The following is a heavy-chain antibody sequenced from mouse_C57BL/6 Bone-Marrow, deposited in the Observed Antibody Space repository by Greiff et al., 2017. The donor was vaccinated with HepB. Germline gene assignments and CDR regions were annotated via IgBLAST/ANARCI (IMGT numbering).Heavy chain of an antibody. D-gene: IGHD1-1*01. V-gene: IGHV1-85*01. CDR2: IYPRDGST. J-gene: IGHJ1*03. CDR1: GYTFTSYD. CDR3: ARHEENLLRLRDWYFDV. Sequence: QVQLQQSGPELVKPGASVKLSCKASGYTFTSYDINWVKQRPGQGLEWIGWIYPRDGSTKYNEKFKDKATLTADKSSSTVYMELSRLTSEDSAVYFCARHEENLLRLRDWYFDVWGTGTTVTVSS.